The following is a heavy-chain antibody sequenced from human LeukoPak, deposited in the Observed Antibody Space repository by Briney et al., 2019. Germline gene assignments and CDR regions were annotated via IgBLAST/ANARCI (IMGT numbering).Heavy chain of an antibody. CDR3: ARDRATVTSVAYYFDY. J-gene: IGHJ4*02. V-gene: IGHV3-33*01. D-gene: IGHD4-17*01. Sequence: GGSLRLSCAASGFTFSSYGMHWVRQAPGKGLEWVAVIWYDGSNKYYADSVKGRFAISRDNSKNTLYLQMNSLRAEDTAVYYCARDRATVTSVAYYFDYWGQGTLVTVSS. CDR1: GFTFSSYG. CDR2: IWYDGSNK.